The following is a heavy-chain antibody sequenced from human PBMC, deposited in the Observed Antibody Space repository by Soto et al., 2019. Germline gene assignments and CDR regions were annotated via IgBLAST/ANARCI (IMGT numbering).Heavy chain of an antibody. J-gene: IGHJ4*02. CDR3: GRNAIFVRGVPDEY. CDR2: IKSDGSGT. V-gene: IGHV3-74*03. D-gene: IGHD3-10*02. CDR1: GFTFSGYW. Sequence: PLGLSCAASGFTFSGYWVDWVRQAPGKGLGGVSRIKSDGSGTTYADSVKGRFSISRDNAKNTVYLQMDSLRVEDTAVYYCGRNAIFVRGVPDEYWGQGTPVTVSS.